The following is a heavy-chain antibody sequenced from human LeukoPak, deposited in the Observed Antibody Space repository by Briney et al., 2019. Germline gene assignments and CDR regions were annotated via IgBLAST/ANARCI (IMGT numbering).Heavy chain of an antibody. CDR1: GFTFSNFA. CDR2: ISGGGGGT. V-gene: IGHV3-23*01. CDR3: AKDRFGYSSGWFFDP. J-gene: IGHJ5*02. D-gene: IGHD6-19*01. Sequence: GGSLRLSCAASGFTFSNFAMNWVRQAPGKGLEWVSGISGGGGGTYYADSVKGRFTISRDSSKNTLYLQMKSLRVEDTAVYYCAKDRFGYSSGWFFDPWGQGTLVTVSS.